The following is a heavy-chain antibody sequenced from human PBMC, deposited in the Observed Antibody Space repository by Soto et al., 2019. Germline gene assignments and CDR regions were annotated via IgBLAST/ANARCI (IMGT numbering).Heavy chain of an antibody. D-gene: IGHD4-17*01. CDR3: ARDWGDDYGDIFGPIDY. CDR2: IWYDGSNK. J-gene: IGHJ4*02. Sequence: GGSLRLSCAASGFTFSSYGMHWVRQAPGKGLEWVAVIWYDGSNKYYADSVKGRFTISRDNSKNTLYLQMNSLRAEDTAVYYCARDWGDDYGDIFGPIDYWGQGTLVTVSS. CDR1: GFTFSSYG. V-gene: IGHV3-33*01.